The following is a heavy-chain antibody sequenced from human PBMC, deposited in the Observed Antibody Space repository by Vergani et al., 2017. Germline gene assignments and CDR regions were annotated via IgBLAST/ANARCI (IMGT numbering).Heavy chain of an antibody. D-gene: IGHD3-3*01. CDR3: ARDSDYDFWSGPNKGAFDI. Sequence: EVQLVESGGGLVQPGGSLRLSCAASGFTFSSYSMNWVRQAPGKGLEWVSYISSSSSTIYYADSVKGRFTISRDNAKNSQYLQMNSLRAEDTAVYYCARDSDYDFWSGPNKGAFDIWGQGTMVTVSS. V-gene: IGHV3-48*01. CDR2: ISSSSSTI. CDR1: GFTFSSYS. J-gene: IGHJ3*02.